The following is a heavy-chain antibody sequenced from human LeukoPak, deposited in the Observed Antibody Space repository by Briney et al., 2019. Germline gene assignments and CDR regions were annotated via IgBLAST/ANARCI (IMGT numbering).Heavy chain of an antibody. CDR2: ISYDGSNK. CDR1: GFIFSSYA. V-gene: IGHV3-30*04. J-gene: IGHJ4*02. Sequence: GGSLRLSCAASGFIFSSYAMHWVRQAPGKGLEWVAVISYDGSNKYYADSVKGRFTISRDNSKNTLYLQMNSLRAEDTAVYYCARSPGVRVVAATRRHATFDYWGQGTLVTVSS. D-gene: IGHD2-15*01. CDR3: ARSPGVRVVAATRRHATFDY.